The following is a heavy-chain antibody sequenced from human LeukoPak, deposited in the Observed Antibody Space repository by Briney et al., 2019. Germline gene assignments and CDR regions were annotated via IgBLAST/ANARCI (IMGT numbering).Heavy chain of an antibody. V-gene: IGHV1-69*01. D-gene: IGHD3-16*01. J-gene: IGHJ3*02. Sequence: SVTVSCKASGGTFSSYAIAWVGQAPGQGLGWMGGIIPIFGTANYAQKFQGRVTITADESTSTAYMELSSLRSEDTAVYYCARDSTFSAFDIWGQGTMVTVSS. CDR3: ARDSTFSAFDI. CDR2: IIPIFGTA. CDR1: GGTFSSYA.